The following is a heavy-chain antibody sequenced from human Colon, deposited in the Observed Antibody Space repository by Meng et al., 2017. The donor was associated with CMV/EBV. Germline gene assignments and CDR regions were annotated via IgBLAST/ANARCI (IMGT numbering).Heavy chain of an antibody. J-gene: IGHJ4*02. CDR3: AREVPDTINFDY. Sequence: QGQLVRSGAEVKKPGASVKISCKASGYSFTSYYIHWVRQAPGQGLEWMGIMFSNRGSASYPQKFQGRVTITRDTSTSTVYMELSSLRSEDTAVYYCAREVPDTINFDYWGQGTLVTVSS. CDR1: GYSFTSYY. D-gene: IGHD2-2*02. CDR2: MFSNRGSA. V-gene: IGHV1-46*01.